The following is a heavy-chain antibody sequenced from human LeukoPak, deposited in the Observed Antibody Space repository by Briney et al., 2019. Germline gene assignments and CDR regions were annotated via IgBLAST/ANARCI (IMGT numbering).Heavy chain of an antibody. D-gene: IGHD6-19*01. Sequence: SETLSLTCTVSGGSISSYYWSWIRQPPGKGLEWIGYNYYSGSTNYNPSLKSRVTISVDTSKNQFSLKLSSVTAADTAVYYCARAEGNSGWYSELRSVNAFDIWGQGTMVTVSS. J-gene: IGHJ3*02. CDR3: ARAEGNSGWYSELRSVNAFDI. CDR2: NYYSGST. CDR1: GGSISSYY. V-gene: IGHV4-59*01.